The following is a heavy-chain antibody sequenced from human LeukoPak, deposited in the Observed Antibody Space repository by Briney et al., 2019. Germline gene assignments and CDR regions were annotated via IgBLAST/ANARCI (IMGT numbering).Heavy chain of an antibody. D-gene: IGHD1-7*01. CDR3: ASHRGTMGDS. V-gene: IGHV3-7*01. J-gene: IGHJ4*02. Sequence: PGGSLRLSCAASGFTFSSYAMSWVRQAPGKGLEWVANIKQDGSERYYVGSVKGRFTISRDNAKNSLYLQMNSLRAEDTAVYFCASHRGTMGDSWGQGTLVSVSS. CDR2: IKQDGSER. CDR1: GFTFSSYA.